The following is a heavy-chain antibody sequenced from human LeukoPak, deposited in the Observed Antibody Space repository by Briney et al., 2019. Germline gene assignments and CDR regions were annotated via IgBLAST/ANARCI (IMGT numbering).Heavy chain of an antibody. D-gene: IGHD6-19*01. Sequence: GASVKVSCKASGYTFTSYGISWVRQAPGQGLEWMGRIIPILGIANYAQKFQGRVTITADKSTSTAYMELSSLRSEDTAVYYCARRAAVADSYYFDYWGQGTLVTVSS. CDR2: IIPILGIA. V-gene: IGHV1-69*04. CDR3: ARRAAVADSYYFDY. J-gene: IGHJ4*02. CDR1: GYTFTSYG.